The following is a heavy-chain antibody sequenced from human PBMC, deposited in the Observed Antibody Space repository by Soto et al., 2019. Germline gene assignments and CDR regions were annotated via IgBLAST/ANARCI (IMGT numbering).Heavy chain of an antibody. CDR3: VRDTMRASAAASLDS. CDR1: GGTFSTYE. CDR2: ISVSGNII. D-gene: IGHD2-2*01. V-gene: IGHV3-48*03. J-gene: IGHJ4*02. Sequence: XGSLRLSCAASGGTFSTYEFNWVRQAPGMGLEWISYISVSGNIIKYAESVKGRFTISRDNADNSLHLHMSNLRVDDTALYFCVRDTMRASAAASLDSWGQGTQVTVSS.